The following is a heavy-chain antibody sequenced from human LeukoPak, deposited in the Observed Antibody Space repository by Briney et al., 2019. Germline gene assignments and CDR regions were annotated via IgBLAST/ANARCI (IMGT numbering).Heavy chain of an antibody. V-gene: IGHV3-15*01. CDR1: GFTFSDVW. D-gene: IGHD3-10*01. CDR3: TTVLEFYGSGSYYDAP. J-gene: IGHJ5*02. CDR2: INSKTDGGTT. Sequence: PGGSLRLSYAASGFTFSDVWMSWVRQAPGKGLEWVGRINSKTDGGTTDYAAAVKGRFTISRDDSQNTLYLQMNSLKTDGTAVYYCTTVLEFYGSGSYYDAPWGQGTLVTVSS.